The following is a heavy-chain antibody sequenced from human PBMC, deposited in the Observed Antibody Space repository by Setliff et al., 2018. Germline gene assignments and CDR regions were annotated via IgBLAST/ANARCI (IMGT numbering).Heavy chain of an antibody. CDR3: ARTGPYRYFDY. CDR1: DGSLSTYY. J-gene: IGHJ4*02. D-gene: IGHD7-27*01. V-gene: IGHV4-39*01. Sequence: AETLSLTCTVSDGSLSTYYWAWIRQPPGKGLEWIGRIHYSGTTYYNASLKRRITMSVDTSKNQFSLNLSSVTAADTAVYYCARTGPYRYFDYWGQGALVTVSS. CDR2: IHYSGTT.